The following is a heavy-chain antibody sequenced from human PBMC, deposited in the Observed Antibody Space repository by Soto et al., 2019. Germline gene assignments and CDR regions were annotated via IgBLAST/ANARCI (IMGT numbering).Heavy chain of an antibody. J-gene: IGHJ5*02. Sequence: ASETLSLTCTVSGGSISSYYWSWIRQPAGKGLEWIGRIYTSGSTNYNPSLKSRVTMSVDTSKNQFSLKLSSVTAADTAVYYCARGSITMVRGVIDWFDPWGQGTLVTVSS. V-gene: IGHV4-4*07. D-gene: IGHD3-10*01. CDR2: IYTSGST. CDR1: GGSISSYY. CDR3: ARGSITMVRGVIDWFDP.